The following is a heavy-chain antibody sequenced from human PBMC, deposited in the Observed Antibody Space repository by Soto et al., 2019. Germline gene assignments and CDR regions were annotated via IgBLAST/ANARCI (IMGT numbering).Heavy chain of an antibody. Sequence: GGSLRLSCAASGFTFDDYAMHWVRQAPGKGLEWVSGISWNSGSIGYVDSVKGRFTISRDNAKNSLYLQMNSLRAEDTALYYCAKDIRPSSGGHDAFDIWGQGTMVTVSS. D-gene: IGHD3-16*01. CDR2: ISWNSGSI. V-gene: IGHV3-9*01. CDR3: AKDIRPSSGGHDAFDI. J-gene: IGHJ3*02. CDR1: GFTFDDYA.